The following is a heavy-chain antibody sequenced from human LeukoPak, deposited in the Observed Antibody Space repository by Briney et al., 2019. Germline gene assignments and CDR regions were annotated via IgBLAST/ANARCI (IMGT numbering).Heavy chain of an antibody. CDR3: VKVGGKYCSSSSCYFDY. CDR1: GFTFSSYA. D-gene: IGHD2-15*01. V-gene: IGHV3-30*02. J-gene: IGHJ4*02. CDR2: IRYDENSK. Sequence: PGGSLRLSCAASGFTFSSYAMHWVRQAPGKGLEWVAFIRYDENSKYYAESVKGRFTISRDSSKNTLYLQMNSLRAEDTAVYYCVKVGGKYCSSSSCYFDYWGQGTLVTVSS.